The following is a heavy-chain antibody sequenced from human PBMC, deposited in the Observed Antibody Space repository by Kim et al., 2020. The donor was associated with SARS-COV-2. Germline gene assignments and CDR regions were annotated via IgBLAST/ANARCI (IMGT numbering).Heavy chain of an antibody. D-gene: IGHD3-3*01. J-gene: IGHJ6*02. CDR1: GFTFSSYA. CDR3: AKGVVLRFLEWLESLYYYGMDV. V-gene: IGHV3-23*01. CDR2: ISGSGGST. Sequence: GGSLRLSCAASGFTFSSYAMSWVRQAPGKGLEWVSAISGSGGSTYYADSVKGRFTISRDNSKNTLYLQMNSLRAEDTAVYYCAKGVVLRFLEWLESLYYYGMDVWGQGTTVTVSS.